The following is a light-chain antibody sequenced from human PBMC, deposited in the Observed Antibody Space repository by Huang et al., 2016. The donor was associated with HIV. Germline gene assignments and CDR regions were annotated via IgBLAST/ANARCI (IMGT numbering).Light chain of an antibody. CDR2: DTS. CDR3: QQYYSTPT. V-gene: IGKV1-NL1*01. Sequence: DIQMTQSPSSLSASVGDRVTITCRASQGISSSLAWYQQKPRKAPRLLLHDTSRLQSGVPSRFSGRGSGTDYTLTISSLQPEDFASYYCQQYYSTPTFGQGTKVEIK. CDR1: QGISSS. J-gene: IGKJ1*01.